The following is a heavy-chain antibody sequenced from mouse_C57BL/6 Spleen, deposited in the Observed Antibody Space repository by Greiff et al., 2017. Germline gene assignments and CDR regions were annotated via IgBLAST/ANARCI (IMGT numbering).Heavy chain of an antibody. CDR2: IDPSDSYT. CDR1: GYTFTSYW. CDR3: ARCPTTGDFDY. Sequence: QVHVKQPGAELVMPGASVKLSCKASGYTFTSYWMHWVKQRPGQGLEWIGEIDPSDSYTNYNQKFKGKSTLTVDKSSSTAYMQLSSLTSEDSAVYYCARCPTTGDFDYWGQGTTLTVSS. D-gene: IGHD1-1*01. V-gene: IGHV1-69*01. J-gene: IGHJ2*01.